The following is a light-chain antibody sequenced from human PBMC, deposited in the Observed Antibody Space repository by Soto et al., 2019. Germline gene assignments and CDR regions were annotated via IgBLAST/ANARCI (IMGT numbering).Light chain of an antibody. CDR3: CSYAGSSTPLV. J-gene: IGLJ3*02. V-gene: IGLV2-23*02. Sequence: QSVLTQPASVSGSPGQSITISCTGTSSDVGSYNLVSWYQQHPGKAPKLMIYAVNKRPSGVSNRFSGSKSGNTASLTISGLQAEDEADYYCCSYAGSSTPLVFGGGTKLTVL. CDR1: SSDVGSYNL. CDR2: AVN.